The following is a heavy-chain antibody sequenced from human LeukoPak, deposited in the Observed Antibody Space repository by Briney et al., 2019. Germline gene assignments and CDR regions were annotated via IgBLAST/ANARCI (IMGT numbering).Heavy chain of an antibody. D-gene: IGHD6-13*01. CDR2: ISHDGSNK. CDR1: GFTFSSYD. CDR3: AGSPKYSSSWFEYFQH. Sequence: GRSLRLSCAASGFTFSSYDMHWVRQAPGKGLEWVAAISHDGSNKYHADSVKGRFTISRDNPKNTVYLQMNSLRAEDTAVYFCAGSPKYSSSWFEYFQHWGQGTLVTVSS. J-gene: IGHJ1*01. V-gene: IGHV3-30*01.